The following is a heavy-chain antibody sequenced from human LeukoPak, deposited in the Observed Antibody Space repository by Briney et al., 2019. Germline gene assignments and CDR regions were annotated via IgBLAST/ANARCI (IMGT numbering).Heavy chain of an antibody. J-gene: IGHJ4*02. Sequence: GGSLRLSYAASGYTFSRYWMHWVRQGPGKGLVWVSRINEDGSSTSYAESVRGRFTISRDNAKNTLYLQMNSLRAEDAAVYYCTTDTFGARDSWGQGTLVTVSS. V-gene: IGHV3-74*01. CDR3: TTDTFGARDS. CDR1: GYTFSRYW. D-gene: IGHD3-10*01. CDR2: INEDGSST.